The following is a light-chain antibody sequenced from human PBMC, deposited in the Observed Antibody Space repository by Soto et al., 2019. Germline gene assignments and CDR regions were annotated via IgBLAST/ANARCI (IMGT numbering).Light chain of an antibody. CDR1: QSIGSN. CDR2: AAS. J-gene: IGKJ3*01. CDR3: QQYGDSPFT. V-gene: IGKV3D-15*02. Sequence: TVMTQSPATLSVSPGERVTLSCRASQSIGSNLAWYQQKPGQPPRLLIYAASTRASAIPDRFSGSGSGTDFTLTISRLQPEDFALYYCQQYGDSPFTFGPGTRVDVK.